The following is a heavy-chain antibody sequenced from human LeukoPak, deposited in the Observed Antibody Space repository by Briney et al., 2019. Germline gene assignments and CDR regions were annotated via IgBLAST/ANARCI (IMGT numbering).Heavy chain of an antibody. CDR2: ISGSGGST. V-gene: IGHV3-23*01. J-gene: IGHJ4*02. Sequence: GGSLRLSCAASGFTFSSYGMSWVRQAPGKGLEWVSGISGSGGSTYYAGSVKGRFTISRDNSKNTLYLQMNSLRAEDTAVYYCAKNLNPFDYWGQGTLVTVSP. CDR1: GFTFSSYG. CDR3: AKNLNPFDY.